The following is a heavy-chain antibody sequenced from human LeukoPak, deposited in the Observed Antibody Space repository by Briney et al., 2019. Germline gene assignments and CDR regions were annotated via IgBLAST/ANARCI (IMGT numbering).Heavy chain of an antibody. D-gene: IGHD3-22*01. J-gene: IGHJ4*02. CDR2: INPNSGGT. CDR1: GYTFTSYG. Sequence: GASVKVSCKASGYTFTSYGISWVRQAPGQGLEWMGWINPNSGGTNYAQKFQGRVTMTRDTSISTAYMELSRLRSDDTAVYYCARVVDDSSGYYFDYWGQGTLVTASS. V-gene: IGHV1-2*02. CDR3: ARVVDDSSGYYFDY.